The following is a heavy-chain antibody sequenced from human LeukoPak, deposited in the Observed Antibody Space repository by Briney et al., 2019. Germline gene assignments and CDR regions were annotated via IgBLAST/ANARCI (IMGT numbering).Heavy chain of an antibody. D-gene: IGHD3-10*01. CDR3: ARDLSSRGVISLDY. V-gene: IGHV4-4*07. Sequence: SESLSLTCSVSGGSISNYCWSWVRQPAGKGLEWIGRIYSDGRTNYDPSLSSRLAMSVDTSTNQFSLKLSSVPAADTAVYFCARDLSSRGVISLDYWGQKPVDTV. CDR2: IYSDGRT. CDR1: GGSISNYC. J-gene: IGHJ4*02.